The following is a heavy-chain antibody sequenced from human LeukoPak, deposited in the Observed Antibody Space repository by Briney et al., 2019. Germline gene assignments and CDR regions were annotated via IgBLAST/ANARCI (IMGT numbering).Heavy chain of an antibody. CDR3: ARDLSLPAAMFWFDP. D-gene: IGHD2-2*01. Sequence: GASVKVSCKASGYTFTSYGISWVRQAPGQGLEWMGWISAYNGNTNYAQNLQGRVTMTTDTSTSTAYMELRSLRSDDTAVYYCARDLSLPAAMFWFDPWGQGTLVTVSS. CDR1: GYTFTSYG. V-gene: IGHV1-18*01. J-gene: IGHJ5*02. CDR2: ISAYNGNT.